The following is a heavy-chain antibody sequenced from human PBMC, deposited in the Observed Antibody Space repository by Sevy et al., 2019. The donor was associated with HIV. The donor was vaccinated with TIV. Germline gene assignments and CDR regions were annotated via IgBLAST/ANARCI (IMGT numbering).Heavy chain of an antibody. CDR2: KRPDGSDK. CDR3: ARGVGLDC. Sequence: GGSLRLSCAASGFTFSPYWMTWVRQAPGKGLEWVANKRPDGSDKYNVDSVKGRFTISRDNAKNSLYLQMNSLRADDTAMYYCARGVGLDCWGQGALVTVSS. D-gene: IGHD1-26*01. CDR1: GFTFSPYW. V-gene: IGHV3-7*01. J-gene: IGHJ4*02.